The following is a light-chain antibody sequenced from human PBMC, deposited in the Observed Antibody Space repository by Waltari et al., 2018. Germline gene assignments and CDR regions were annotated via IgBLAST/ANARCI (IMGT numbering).Light chain of an antibody. CDR2: LGS. J-gene: IGKJ5*01. CDR1: LSLLHSNGYNS. Sequence: DIVMTQSPLSLPVITGEPASISCRFSLSLLHSNGYNSLDWYVQTPGQSPQLLIYLGSHRASGVPDRFSDSGSGTDFTLKISSVGAEDVGVYYCMQVVQTITFGQGTRLQSK. CDR3: MQVVQTIT. V-gene: IGKV2-28*01.